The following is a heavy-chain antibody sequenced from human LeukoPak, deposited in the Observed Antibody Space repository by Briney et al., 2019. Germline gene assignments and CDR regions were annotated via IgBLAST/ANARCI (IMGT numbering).Heavy chain of an antibody. CDR3: ARRPIHSNGIDY. Sequence: GESLKISFKGSGYSFTSYWIGWVRQMPGKGVEWMGIIYPGESDTRYSPSFQGQVNISADKSINTTYLQWSSLKASDTAMYYCARRPIHSNGIDYWGQGTLVTVSS. V-gene: IGHV5-51*01. CDR2: IYPGESDT. CDR1: GYSFTSYW. J-gene: IGHJ4*02. D-gene: IGHD3-22*01.